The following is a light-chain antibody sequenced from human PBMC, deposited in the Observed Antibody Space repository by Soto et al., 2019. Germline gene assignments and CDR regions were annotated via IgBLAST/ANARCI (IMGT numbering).Light chain of an antibody. Sequence: QSALTQPPSVSGAPGQRVTISCTGSSSNIGAGYDVHWYQQLPGTAPKLLIYGNSNRPSGVPDRFSGSKSGTSASLAITGIQAEDEADYYCQSYDSSLSGSTVFGTGTKVTVL. CDR2: GNS. V-gene: IGLV1-40*01. CDR3: QSYDSSLSGSTV. CDR1: SSNIGAGYD. J-gene: IGLJ1*01.